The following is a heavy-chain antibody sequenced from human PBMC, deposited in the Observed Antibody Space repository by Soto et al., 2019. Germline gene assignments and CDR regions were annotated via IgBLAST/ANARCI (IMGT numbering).Heavy chain of an antibody. CDR3: ARDPSSGWYEDCYYGMDV. CDR2: ISAYNGNT. V-gene: IGHV1-18*04. CDR1: GYTFTSYG. Sequence: GASVKVSCKASGYTFTSYGISWVRQAPGQGLEWMGWISAYNGNTNYAQKLQGRVTMTTDTSTSTAYMELRSLRSDDTAVYYCARDPSSGWYEDCYYGMDVWGQGTTVTVSS. D-gene: IGHD6-19*01. J-gene: IGHJ6*02.